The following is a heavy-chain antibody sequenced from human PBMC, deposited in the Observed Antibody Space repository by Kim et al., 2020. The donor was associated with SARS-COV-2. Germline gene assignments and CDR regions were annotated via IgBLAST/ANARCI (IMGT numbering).Heavy chain of an antibody. CDR1: GGTFSSYA. D-gene: IGHD2-15*01. CDR3: ARSAVHRAYCSGGSCYTNAFDI. CDR2: IIPIFGTA. J-gene: IGHJ3*02. V-gene: IGHV1-69*13. Sequence: SVKVSCKASGGTFSSYAISWVRQAPGQGLEWMGGIIPIFGTANYAQKFQGRVTITADESTSTAYMELSSLRSEDTAVYYCARSAVHRAYCSGGSCYTNAFDIWGQGTMVTVSS.